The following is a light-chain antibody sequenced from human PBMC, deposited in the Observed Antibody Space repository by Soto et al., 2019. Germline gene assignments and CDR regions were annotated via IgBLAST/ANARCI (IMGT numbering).Light chain of an antibody. CDR2: AAS. V-gene: IGKV1-39*01. CDR3: QQSYSTPPS. Sequence: DIQMTQSPSSLSASVGDRVTITCRASPSISSYLNWYQQKPGKAPKLLIYAASSLQSGVPSRFSGSGSGTDFTLTISRLQPEDYATYYCQQSYSTPPSFGQGTKLEIK. CDR1: PSISSY. J-gene: IGKJ2*01.